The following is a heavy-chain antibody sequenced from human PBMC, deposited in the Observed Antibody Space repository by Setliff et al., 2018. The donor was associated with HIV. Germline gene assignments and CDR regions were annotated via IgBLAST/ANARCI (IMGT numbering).Heavy chain of an antibody. Sequence: GASVKVSCKASGYTFTTYHIHWVRQAPGQGLGWMGWINPKSGGTHYGQKFQGRVTMTRDMSISTAYMELNRLRSDDTAVYFCARVTVELSHDDARGFDPWGQGTLVTVSS. V-gene: IGHV1-2*02. CDR3: ARVTVELSHDDARGFDP. CDR1: GYTFTTYH. D-gene: IGHD1-26*01. J-gene: IGHJ5*02. CDR2: INPKSGGT.